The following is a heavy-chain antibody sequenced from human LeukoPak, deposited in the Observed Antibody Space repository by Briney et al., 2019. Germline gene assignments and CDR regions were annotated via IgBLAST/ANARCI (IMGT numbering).Heavy chain of an antibody. CDR1: SGSISSSNYY. CDR3: AREMRHPYYYMDV. CDR2: IYYSGTT. J-gene: IGHJ6*03. Sequence: SETLSLTCIVSSGSISSSNYYWGWIRQPPGKGLEWIGSIYYSGTTYYNPSLKSRVTISVDTSKHQFSLKLSSVTAADTAVYYCAREMRHPYYYMDVWGKGTTVTVSS. V-gene: IGHV4-39*02.